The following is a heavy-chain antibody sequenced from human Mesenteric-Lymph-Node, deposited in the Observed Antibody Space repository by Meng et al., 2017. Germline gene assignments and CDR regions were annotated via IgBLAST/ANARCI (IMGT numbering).Heavy chain of an antibody. CDR1: GYTFSGYY. J-gene: IGHJ5*02. CDR2: INPNSGGT. Sequence: ASVKVSCKASGYTFSGYYVHWVRQAPGQGLEGMGRINPNSGGTDYAQKFQGRVTMTRDTSISTAYMELSSLRSDDTAVYYCARDWGEDTSGHRNWFDPWGQGTLVTVSS. V-gene: IGHV1-2*06. D-gene: IGHD3-22*01. CDR3: ARDWGEDTSGHRNWFDP.